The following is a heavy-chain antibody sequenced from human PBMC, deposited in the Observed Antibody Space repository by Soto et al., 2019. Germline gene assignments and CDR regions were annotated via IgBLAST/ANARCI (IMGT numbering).Heavy chain of an antibody. J-gene: IGHJ6*02. D-gene: IGHD1-1*01. CDR1: GFTFSSYS. CDR3: ARDPTTGTTGTTTHIEDV. V-gene: IGHV3-21*01. Sequence: GGSLRLSCAASGFTFSSYSMNWVRQAPGKGLEWVSSISSSSSYIYYADSVKGRFTISRDNAKNSLYLQMNSLRAEDTAVYYCARDPTTGTTGTTTHIEDVWGQGTTVTVSS. CDR2: ISSSSSYI.